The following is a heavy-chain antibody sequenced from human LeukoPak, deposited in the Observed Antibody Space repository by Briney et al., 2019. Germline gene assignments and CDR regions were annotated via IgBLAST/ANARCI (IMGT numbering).Heavy chain of an antibody. CDR1: GGSISGFF. V-gene: IGHV4-59*13. CDR2: IDYSGIT. Sequence: SETLSLTCTVSGGSISGFFWSWIRQPPGKGLEWLVCIDYSGITQYNPSLKSRVTISVDTSKQQFSLKLSSVTAADTAVYYCARDLELERNRWNYFESWGQGTLVTVSS. J-gene: IGHJ4*02. D-gene: IGHD1-1*01. CDR3: ARDLELERNRWNYFES.